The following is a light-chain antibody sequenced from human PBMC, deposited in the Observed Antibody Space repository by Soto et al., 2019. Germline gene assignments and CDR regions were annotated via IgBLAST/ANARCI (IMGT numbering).Light chain of an antibody. Sequence: EIVLTQSPATLSLSPGERATLSCRASQSVSNYLGWYQQKPGQAPRLLIYDASNRATGIPDRFSGSGSGTDFTLTISRLEPEDFAVYYCQQYGSSPITFGQGTRLEIK. CDR3: QQYGSSPIT. CDR1: QSVSNY. J-gene: IGKJ5*01. V-gene: IGKV3-20*01. CDR2: DAS.